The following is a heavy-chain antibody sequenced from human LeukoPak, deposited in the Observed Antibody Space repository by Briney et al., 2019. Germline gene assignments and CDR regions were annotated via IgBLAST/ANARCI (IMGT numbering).Heavy chain of an antibody. Sequence: SETLSLTCTVSGGSISSYYWSWIRQPPGKGLECIGEINHSGSTNYDPSLKSRVTISVDTSKNQFSLKLSSVTAADTAVYYCARGRVARTGWFDPWGQGTLVTVSS. J-gene: IGHJ5*02. CDR3: ARGRVARTGWFDP. CDR2: INHSGST. D-gene: IGHD3-3*01. CDR1: GGSISSYY. V-gene: IGHV4-34*01.